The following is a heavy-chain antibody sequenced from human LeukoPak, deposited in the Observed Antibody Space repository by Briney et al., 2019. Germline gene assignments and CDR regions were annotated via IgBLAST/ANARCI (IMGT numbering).Heavy chain of an antibody. CDR3: AREGGPYRPLDY. Sequence: SGTLSLTCGVSGGSITTTNFWSWVRQPPGGGLEWIGEISLRGRTQYNPSLESRVTMSVDMSENHISLKLTSVTAADTAVYYCAREGGPYRPLDYSGQGTLVTVSS. CDR1: GGSITTTNF. J-gene: IGHJ4*02. V-gene: IGHV4-4*02. CDR2: ISLRGRT.